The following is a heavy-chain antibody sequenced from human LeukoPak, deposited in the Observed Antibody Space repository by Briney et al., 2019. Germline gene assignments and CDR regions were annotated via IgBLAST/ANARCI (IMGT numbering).Heavy chain of an antibody. D-gene: IGHD6-13*01. Sequence: GGSLRLSCAASGFTFSDYYMSWIRQAPGKGLEWVSYISSSGSTIYYVDSVKGRFTISRDNAKNSLYLQMNSLRAEDTAVYYCAGDQAVAAAGGFSLDYWGQGTLVTVSS. CDR3: AGDQAVAAAGGFSLDY. V-gene: IGHV3-11*01. CDR2: ISSSGSTI. J-gene: IGHJ4*02. CDR1: GFTFSDYY.